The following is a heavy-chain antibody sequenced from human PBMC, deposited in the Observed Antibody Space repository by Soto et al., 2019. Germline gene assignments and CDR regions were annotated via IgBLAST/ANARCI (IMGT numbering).Heavy chain of an antibody. CDR3: ARGTGTLGDY. CDR2: IYHSGST. J-gene: IGHJ4*02. D-gene: IGHD1-7*01. CDR1: GGSISSGGYS. Sequence: SETLSLTCAVSGGSISSGGYSWGWIRQPPGKGLEWIGYIYHSGSTYYNPSLKSRVTISVDRSKNQFSLKLTSVTAADTAVYYCARGTGTLGDYWGQGTLVTVSS. V-gene: IGHV4-30-2*01.